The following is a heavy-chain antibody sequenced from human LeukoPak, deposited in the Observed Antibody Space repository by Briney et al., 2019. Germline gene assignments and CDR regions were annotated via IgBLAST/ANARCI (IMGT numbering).Heavy chain of an antibody. V-gene: IGHV4-4*07. J-gene: IGHJ6*02. D-gene: IGHD6-6*01. Sequence: SVTLSLTCTVSGGSISSYYWSWIRQAAGKGLEWIGRIYTSGSTNYNPSLKSRVTMPVDTSKNQFSLKLSSVTAADTAVYYCARYSSSSHYYYYGMDVWGQGTTVTVSS. CDR1: GGSISSYY. CDR3: ARYSSSSHYYYYGMDV. CDR2: IYTSGST.